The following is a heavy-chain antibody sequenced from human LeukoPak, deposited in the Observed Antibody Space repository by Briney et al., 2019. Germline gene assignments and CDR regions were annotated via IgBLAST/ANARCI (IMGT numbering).Heavy chain of an antibody. CDR2: IIPIFGTA. J-gene: IGHJ3*02. CDR1: GGTFSSYA. D-gene: IGHD2-15*01. Sequence: SVKVSCKASGGTFSSYAISWVRQAPGQGLEWMGGIIPIFGTANYAQKFQGRVTITTDESTSTAYMELSSLRSEDTAVYYCARGRKRAYCSGGSCYSPGAFDIWGQGTMVTVSS. V-gene: IGHV1-69*05. CDR3: ARGRKRAYCSGGSCYSPGAFDI.